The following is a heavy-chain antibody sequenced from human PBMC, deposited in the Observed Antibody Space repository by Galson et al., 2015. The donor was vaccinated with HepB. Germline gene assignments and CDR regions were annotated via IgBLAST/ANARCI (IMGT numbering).Heavy chain of an antibody. D-gene: IGHD5/OR15-5a*01. J-gene: IGHJ3*02. Sequence: SVKVSCKTSGGTFSSYTISWVRQAPGQGLEWMGRIIPILGIANYAQKFQGRVTITADKSTSTAYMELSSLRSEDTAVYYCARIYEGATGPGDRDAFDIWGQGTMVTVSS. V-gene: IGHV1-69*02. CDR3: ARIYEGATGPGDRDAFDI. CDR2: IIPILGIA. CDR1: GGTFSSYT.